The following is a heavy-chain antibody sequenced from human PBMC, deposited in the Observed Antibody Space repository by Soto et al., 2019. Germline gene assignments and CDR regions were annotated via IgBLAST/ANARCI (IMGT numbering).Heavy chain of an antibody. CDR2: FDPEDGET. J-gene: IGHJ4*02. CDR1: GYTLTELS. V-gene: IGHV1-24*01. CDR3: ATSSPTLRSLEWLPFY. Sequence: ASVKVSCKVSGYTLTELSMHWVRQAPGKGLEWMGGFDPEDGETIYAQKFQGRVTMTEDTSTDTAYMELSSLRSEDTAVYYCATSSPTLRSLEWLPFYWGQGTLVTVSS. D-gene: IGHD3-3*01.